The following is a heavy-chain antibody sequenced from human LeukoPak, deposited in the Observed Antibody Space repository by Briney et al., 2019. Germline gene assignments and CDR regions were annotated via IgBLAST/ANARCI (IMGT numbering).Heavy chain of an antibody. Sequence: PGGSLRLSCAASGFSFSDYYMTWIRQAPGKGLEWVSYISSSSSYTNYADSVKGRFTISRDNAKNSLYLQMNSLRAEDTAVYYCAGVTSGLYKDYWGQGTLVTVSS. D-gene: IGHD6-19*01. J-gene: IGHJ4*02. CDR1: GFSFSDYY. CDR3: AGVTSGLYKDY. CDR2: ISSSSSYT. V-gene: IGHV3-11*06.